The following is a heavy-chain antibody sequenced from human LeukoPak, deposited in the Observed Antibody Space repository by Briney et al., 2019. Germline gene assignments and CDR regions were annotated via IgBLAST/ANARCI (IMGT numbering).Heavy chain of an antibody. D-gene: IGHD3-10*01. V-gene: IGHV1-18*01. CDR1: GYTFTNYG. CDR2: ISGYNGNT. CDR3: ARDRGSYFDY. J-gene: IGHJ4*02. Sequence: ASVKVSCKASGYTFTNYGISWVRQAPGQGLEWMGWISGYNGNTNYAQKFRGRVTMTTDTSTSTAYMELRRLRSDDTAVYYCARDRGSYFDYWGQGTLVTVSS.